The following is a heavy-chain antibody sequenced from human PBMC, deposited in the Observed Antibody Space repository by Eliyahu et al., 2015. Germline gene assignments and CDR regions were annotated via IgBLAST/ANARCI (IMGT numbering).Heavy chain of an antibody. CDR3: AREVVSSRIYYYYGMGV. J-gene: IGHJ6*02. CDR1: YG. CDR2: ISYDGSRQ. D-gene: IGHD3-22*01. Sequence: YGMHWVRQAPGKGLEWVAVISYDGSRQYHTDSVKGRYAISRDNSKNTLYLQMNDLRVEDTAVYYCAREVVSSRIYYYYGMGVWGQGTTVTVSS. V-gene: IGHV3-30*03.